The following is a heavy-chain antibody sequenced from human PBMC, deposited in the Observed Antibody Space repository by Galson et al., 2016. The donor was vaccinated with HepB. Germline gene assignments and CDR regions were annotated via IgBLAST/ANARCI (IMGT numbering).Heavy chain of an antibody. D-gene: IGHD3-10*01. CDR3: AKSSQILWFGQSRNDAFDI. CDR1: GFTFSSFG. V-gene: IGHV3-30*18. CDR2: ISYDGSKK. J-gene: IGHJ3*02. Sequence: SLRLSCAVSGFTFSSFGMHWVRQAPGKGLEWVAVISYDGSKKYYADSLKGRCTISRDNSKRTLYLQMNSLRTEDTAVYYCAKSSQILWFGQSRNDAFDIWGQGTMVTVSS.